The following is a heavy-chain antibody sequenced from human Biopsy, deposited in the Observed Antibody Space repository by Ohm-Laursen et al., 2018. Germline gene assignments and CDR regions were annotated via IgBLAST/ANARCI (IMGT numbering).Heavy chain of an antibody. CDR3: ARDSGILNYGNFKYYHYYGMDV. D-gene: IGHD4-11*01. CDR2: IYYSVMT. Sequence: SETLSLTCTVSGDSVTKYYWSWIRQPPGKGLEWIGHIYYSVMTNYNRSLQSRVSISVDTSRNQVSLTLSSVTAADTAVYYCARDSGILNYGNFKYYHYYGMDVWGQGTKVTVSS. V-gene: IGHV4-59*02. J-gene: IGHJ6*02. CDR1: GDSVTKYY.